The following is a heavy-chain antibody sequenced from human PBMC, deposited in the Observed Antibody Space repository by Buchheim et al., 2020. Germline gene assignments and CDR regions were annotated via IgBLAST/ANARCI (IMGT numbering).Heavy chain of an antibody. V-gene: IGHV3-48*01. CDR1: GFTFSSYS. Sequence: EVQLVESGGGLVQPGGSLRLSCAASGFTFSSYSMNWVRQAPGKGLEWVSYISSSSSTIYYADSVKGRFTISRDNAKNSMYLQMNSLRAEDTAVYYCARDFASSGSHFDYWGQGTL. J-gene: IGHJ4*02. CDR3: ARDFASSGSHFDY. CDR2: ISSSSSTI. D-gene: IGHD3-22*01.